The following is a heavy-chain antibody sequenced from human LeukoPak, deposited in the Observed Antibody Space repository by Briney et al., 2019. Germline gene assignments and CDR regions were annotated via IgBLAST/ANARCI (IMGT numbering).Heavy chain of an antibody. J-gene: IGHJ4*02. CDR3: ARDYGGNSDFDY. CDR1: GLTFSSSS. D-gene: IGHD4-23*01. Sequence: PGGSLRLSCAASGLTFSSSSMHWVRQAPGKGLEGVAVISDDGINKYYADSVKGRFTISRDNSRNTLYLQMNSLRAEDTAVYYCARDYGGNSDFDYWGQETLVTVSS. V-gene: IGHV3-30-3*01. CDR2: ISDDGINK.